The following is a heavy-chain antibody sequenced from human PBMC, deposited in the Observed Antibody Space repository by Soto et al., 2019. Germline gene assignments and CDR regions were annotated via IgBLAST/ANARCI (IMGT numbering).Heavy chain of an antibody. CDR3: AKDRVFSSGWYGVEH. Sequence: QVQLVESGGGVVQPGRSLRLSCVGSGFTFTNYGMHWVRQAPGKGLEWVAVISYDGSSQYYADSVRGRFTISRDNSRNTLYLQMNSLRAEDTAVYYCAKDRVFSSGWYGVEHWGQGTLVTVSS. D-gene: IGHD6-19*01. V-gene: IGHV3-30*18. J-gene: IGHJ4*02. CDR1: GFTFTNYG. CDR2: ISYDGSSQ.